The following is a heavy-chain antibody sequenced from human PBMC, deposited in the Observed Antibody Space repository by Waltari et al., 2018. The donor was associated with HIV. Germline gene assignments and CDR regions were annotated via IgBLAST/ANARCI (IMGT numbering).Heavy chain of an antibody. CDR1: GYTFTGYY. Sequence: QVQLVQSGAEVKKPGASVKVSCKASGYTFTGYYMHWVRQAPGQGLEWMGRINPNSGGTNYAQKLQGRVTMTRDTAISTAYMELSRLRSDDTAVYYCARERSSGSPGDYWGQGTLVTVSS. CDR2: INPNSGGT. D-gene: IGHD6-19*01. CDR3: ARERSSGSPGDY. J-gene: IGHJ4*02. V-gene: IGHV1-2*06.